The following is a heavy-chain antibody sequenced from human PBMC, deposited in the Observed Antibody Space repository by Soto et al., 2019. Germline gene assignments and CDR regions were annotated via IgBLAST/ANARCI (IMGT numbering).Heavy chain of an antibody. V-gene: IGHV3-7*01. CDR1: GFTFSNFW. J-gene: IGHJ4*02. D-gene: IGHD4-17*01. Sequence: EVQVVESGGGLVQPGGSLRLSCAASGFTFSNFWMSWVRQAPGKGLEWVANIKPDGSAQYYVDSVKGRFTISRDNAKNSLYLQMNSLRVEDKAVYYCTRERLDNYWGQGTLVSVSS. CDR2: IKPDGSAQ. CDR3: TRERLDNY.